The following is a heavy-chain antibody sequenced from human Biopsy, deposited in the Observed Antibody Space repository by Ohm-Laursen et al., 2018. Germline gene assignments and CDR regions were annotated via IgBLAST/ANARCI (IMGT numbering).Heavy chain of an antibody. V-gene: IGHV4-61*01. CDR1: GYSIIPSGPEN. Sequence: SETLSLTCTLSGYSIIPSGPENWSWIRQPPGQGLQYIGFIYSGGNTNYNPSLRSRVTMSVDTSKNQFSLRLNSVTAAGTAVYYCARGMRTTGWPYFDYWGQGILATVSS. CDR2: IYSGGNT. D-gene: IGHD2/OR15-2a*01. J-gene: IGHJ4*02. CDR3: ARGMRTTGWPYFDY.